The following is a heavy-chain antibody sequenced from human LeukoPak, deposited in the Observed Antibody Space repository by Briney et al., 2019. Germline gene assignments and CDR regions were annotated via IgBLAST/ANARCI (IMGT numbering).Heavy chain of an antibody. V-gene: IGHV4-59*01. J-gene: IGHJ3*02. CDR3: ARDLVTVTKGFDI. D-gene: IGHD4-17*01. CDR1: GASFSSDY. CDR2: ISYIGTT. Sequence: SETLSLTCAVSGASFSSDYWTWIRQPPGRGLEWIGYISYIGTTNYNPSLKSRVTISIDTSKNQFSLKLSAVTTADTAVYYCARDLVTVTKGFDIWGLGTMVSVSS.